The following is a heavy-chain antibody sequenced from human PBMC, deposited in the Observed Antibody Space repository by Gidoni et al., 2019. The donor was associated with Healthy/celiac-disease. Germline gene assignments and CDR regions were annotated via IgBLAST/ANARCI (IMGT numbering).Heavy chain of an antibody. J-gene: IGHJ4*02. D-gene: IGHD4-4*01. CDR2: IYWDDDK. CDR3: AHRQLEGSAYSTLFDY. CDR1: GFSLSTSGVG. V-gene: IGHV2-5*02. Sequence: QITLKESGPTLVKPTQTLTLTCTFSGFSLSTSGVGVGWIRQPPGKALEWLALIYWDDDKRYSPSLKSRLTITKDTSKNQVVLTMTNMDPVDTATYYCAHRQLEGSAYSTLFDYWGQGTLVTVSS.